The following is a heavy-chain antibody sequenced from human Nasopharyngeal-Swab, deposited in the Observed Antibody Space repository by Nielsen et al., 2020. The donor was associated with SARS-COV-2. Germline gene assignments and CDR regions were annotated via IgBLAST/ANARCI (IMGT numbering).Heavy chain of an antibody. CDR3: ARGPDSSGYNYYYYYMDV. Sequence: ASVKVSCKASGYTFTGYYMHWVRQAPGQGLEWMGRINPTSGGTNYAQKFQGRVTMTRDTSISTAYMELSRLRSDDTAVYYCARGPDSSGYNYYYYYMDVWGKGTTVTVSS. CDR2: INPTSGGT. J-gene: IGHJ6*03. CDR1: GYTFTGYY. V-gene: IGHV1-2*06. D-gene: IGHD3-22*01.